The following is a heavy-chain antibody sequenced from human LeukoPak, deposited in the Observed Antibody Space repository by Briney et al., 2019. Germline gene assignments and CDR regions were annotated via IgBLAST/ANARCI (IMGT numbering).Heavy chain of an antibody. CDR1: GFTFSSYW. J-gene: IGHJ2*01. CDR3: AKDRTVGASYWYFDL. Sequence: GGSLRLSCAASGFTFSSYWMNWARQAPGKGLEWVASINHNGNVNYYVDSVKGRFTISRDNAKNTLFLHMNTLRAEDTAIYYCAKDRTVGASYWYFDLWGRGTLVTVSS. V-gene: IGHV3-7*03. CDR2: INHNGNVN. D-gene: IGHD1-26*01.